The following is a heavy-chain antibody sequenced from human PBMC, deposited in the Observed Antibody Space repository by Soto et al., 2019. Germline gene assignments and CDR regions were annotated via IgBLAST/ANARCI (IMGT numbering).Heavy chain of an antibody. CDR2: IHYSGST. CDR3: ANYGDYWFDP. D-gene: IGHD4-17*01. Sequence: SETLSLTCTVSGGSVSSGSYYWSWIRQPPGKGLEWIGYIHYSGSTNYNPSLKSRVTISVDTSKNQFSLKLSSVTAADTAVYYCANYGDYWFDPWGQGTLVTVSS. V-gene: IGHV4-61*01. CDR1: GGSVSSGSYY. J-gene: IGHJ5*02.